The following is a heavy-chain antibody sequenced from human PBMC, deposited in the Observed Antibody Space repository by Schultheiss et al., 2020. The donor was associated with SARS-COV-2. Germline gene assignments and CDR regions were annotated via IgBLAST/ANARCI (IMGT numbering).Heavy chain of an antibody. Sequence: ASVKVSCKASGYTFTNFGISWVRQAPGQGLEWMGWISPYHGTTNYAQKFQGRVTMTRDTSISTAYMELSRLRSDDTAVYYCARDFGGGYKDHYYYGMDVWGQGTTVTVSS. J-gene: IGHJ6*02. V-gene: IGHV1-18*01. CDR3: ARDFGGGYKDHYYYGMDV. D-gene: IGHD5-18*01. CDR2: ISPYHGTT. CDR1: GYTFTNFG.